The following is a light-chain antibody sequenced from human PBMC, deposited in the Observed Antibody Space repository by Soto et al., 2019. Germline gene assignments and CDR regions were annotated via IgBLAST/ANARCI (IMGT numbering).Light chain of an antibody. V-gene: IGLV2-18*02. CDR2: DVT. CDR3: SSYTSSSTMI. CDR1: SSDVGVYNR. J-gene: IGLJ2*01. Sequence: QSALTQPPSVSGSPGQSVTISCTGTSSDVGVYNRVSWYQQPPGTAPKLMIYDVTNRPSGVPDRFSGSKSGNTASLTISGLQAEDEADYYCSSYTSSSTMIFGGGTQLTVL.